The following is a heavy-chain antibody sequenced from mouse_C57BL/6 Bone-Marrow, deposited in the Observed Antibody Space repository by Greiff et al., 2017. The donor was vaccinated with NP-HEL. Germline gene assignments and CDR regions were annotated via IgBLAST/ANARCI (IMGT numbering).Heavy chain of an antibody. CDR1: GFSLTSYG. CDR2: IWSGGGT. CDR3: SRTSGFDY. Sequence: VQLQQSGPGLVQPSPSLSISCTVSGFSLTSYGVHWVRQSPGKGLEWLGVIWSGGGTAYNAAFISRLSSSKDNSKGQVSFKMNSRQADDAAIYYCSRTSGFDYWGQGTTLTVSS. D-gene: IGHD3-1*01. J-gene: IGHJ2*01. V-gene: IGHV2-2*01.